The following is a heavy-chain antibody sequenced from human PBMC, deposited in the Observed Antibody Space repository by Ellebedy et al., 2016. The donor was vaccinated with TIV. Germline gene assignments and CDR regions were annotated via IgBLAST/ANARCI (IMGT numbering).Heavy chain of an antibody. J-gene: IGHJ6*02. V-gene: IGHV3-15*01. CDR1: GFTFSNAW. CDR2: IKSKTDGGTT. D-gene: IGHD2-2*01. Sequence: GGSLRLXXAASGFTFSNAWMSWVRQAPGKGLEWVGRIKSKTDGGTTDYAAPVKGRFTISRDDSKNTLYLQMNSLKTEDTAVYYCTTGYVVVPAAIPDYYYYGMDVWGQGTTVTVSS. CDR3: TTGYVVVPAAIPDYYYYGMDV.